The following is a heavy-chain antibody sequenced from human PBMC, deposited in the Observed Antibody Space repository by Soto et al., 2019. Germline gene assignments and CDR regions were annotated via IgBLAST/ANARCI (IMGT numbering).Heavy chain of an antibody. Sequence: SETLFLTCAVYGGSFSAYYWAWIRQSPGKGLEWIGEIDHSGSTNFNPSLKSRVIISVDTSKNQFSLKLTSVTAADTAVYYCARTNRRRVLFDYYYYGMDVWGQGATVTVSS. J-gene: IGHJ6*02. V-gene: IGHV4-34*01. CDR1: GGSFSAYY. CDR3: ARTNRRRVLFDYYYYGMDV. CDR2: IDHSGST. D-gene: IGHD2-8*01.